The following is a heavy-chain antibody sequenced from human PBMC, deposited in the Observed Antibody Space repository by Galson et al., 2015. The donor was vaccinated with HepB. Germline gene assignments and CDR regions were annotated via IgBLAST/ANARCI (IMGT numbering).Heavy chain of an antibody. J-gene: IGHJ3*02. CDR1: GGTFSSYA. CDR2: IIPIFGTA. D-gene: IGHD1-1*01. V-gene: IGHV1-69*13. Sequence: SVKVSCKASGGTFSSYAISWVRQAPGQGLEWMGGIIPIFGTANYAQKFQGRVTITADESTSTAYMELSSLRSEDTAVYYCASPRRRTGTQRAEVDAFDIWGQGTMVTVSS. CDR3: ASPRRRTGTQRAEVDAFDI.